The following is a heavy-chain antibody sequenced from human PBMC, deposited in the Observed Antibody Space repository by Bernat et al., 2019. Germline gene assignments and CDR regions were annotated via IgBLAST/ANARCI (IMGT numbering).Heavy chain of an antibody. J-gene: IGHJ4*02. CDR2: IWHDGSSK. CDR3: AKDRATSGRGSDFDY. Sequence: QVQLVESGGGVVQPGRSLRLSCAASGFTFSTYGMHWVRQAPGKGLEWVGIIWHDGSSKYYADSVKGRFTFSRDNSRNMLYLQMNSLRAEDTAVYYCAKDRATSGRGSDFDYWGQGTVVTVSS. V-gene: IGHV3-33*06. D-gene: IGHD2-15*01. CDR1: GFTFSTYG.